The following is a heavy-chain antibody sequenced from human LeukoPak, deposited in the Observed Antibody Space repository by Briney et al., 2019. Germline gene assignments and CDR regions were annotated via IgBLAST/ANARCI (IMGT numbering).Heavy chain of an antibody. J-gene: IGHJ6*03. CDR2: IKQDGSEK. D-gene: IGHD5-18*01. V-gene: IGHV3-7*01. CDR3: ARDVRGSVTSDFYYYMDV. CDR1: GFTFSSYW. Sequence: PGGSLRLSSAASGFTFSSYWMSWVRQAPGKGLEWVANIKQDGSEKYSVDSVKGRFTISRDNAKNSLYLQMNSLRTEDTAVYYCARDVRGSVTSDFYYYMDVWGKGTTVTVSS.